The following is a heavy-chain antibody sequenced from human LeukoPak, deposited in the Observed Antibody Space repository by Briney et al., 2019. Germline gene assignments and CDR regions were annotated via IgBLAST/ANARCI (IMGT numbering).Heavy chain of an antibody. CDR3: AKGDGSGSYFYYFDY. CDR1: GFTFSSYW. CDR2: ISGSGGST. Sequence: GGSLRLSCAASGFTFSSYWMSWVRQAPGKGLEWVSAISGSGGSTYYADSVKGRFTISRDNSKNTLYLQMNSLRAEDTAVYYCAKGDGSGSYFYYFDYWGQGTLVTVSS. D-gene: IGHD3-10*01. J-gene: IGHJ4*02. V-gene: IGHV3-23*01.